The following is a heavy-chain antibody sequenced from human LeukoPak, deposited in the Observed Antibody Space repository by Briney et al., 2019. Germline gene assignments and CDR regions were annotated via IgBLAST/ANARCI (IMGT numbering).Heavy chain of an antibody. D-gene: IGHD3-3*01. Sequence: ASVKVSCKTSGYSENFYGITWVRQVAGQGLEWMGWISAQHGQTEYAPNSQDRVTMTTDTYTNTAYMELRSLRSDDTAVYYCARDRGTQPLNAYDFWSGYYYPYYYYYYMDVWGKGTTVTVSS. V-gene: IGHV1-18*01. J-gene: IGHJ6*03. CDR3: ARDRGTQPLNAYDFWSGYYYPYYYYYYMDV. CDR1: GYSENFYG. CDR2: ISAQHGQT.